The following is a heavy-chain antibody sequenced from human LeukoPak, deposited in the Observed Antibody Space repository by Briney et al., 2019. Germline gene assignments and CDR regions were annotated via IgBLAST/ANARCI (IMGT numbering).Heavy chain of an antibody. CDR3: ARMAGAGYYFYMDV. J-gene: IGHJ6*03. V-gene: IGHV3-20*04. Sequence: GGSLRLSCAASGFTFDDHGMSWVRQAPGKGLECVSGINWNGGSTGYADSVKGRFNISRDNSNNSLYLQMNSLRAEDTALYYCARMAGAGYYFYMDVWGKGTTVTVSS. D-gene: IGHD1-26*01. CDR2: INWNGGST. CDR1: GFTFDDHG.